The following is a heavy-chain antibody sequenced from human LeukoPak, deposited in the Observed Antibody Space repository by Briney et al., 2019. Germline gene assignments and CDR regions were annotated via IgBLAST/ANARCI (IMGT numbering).Heavy chain of an antibody. V-gene: IGHV3-23*01. CDR1: GFTFSTFA. D-gene: IGHD3-9*01. CDR3: AKGGGFDWLNYYYMDV. CDR2: IFPGGGEI. J-gene: IGHJ6*03. Sequence: RPGGSLRLSCSASGFTFSTFAMIWVRQPPGKGLGRVSSIFPGGGEIHYADSVRGRFTISRDNSKSTLSLQMNSLRAEDTAIYYCAKGGGFDWLNYYYMDVWGKGTTVIISS.